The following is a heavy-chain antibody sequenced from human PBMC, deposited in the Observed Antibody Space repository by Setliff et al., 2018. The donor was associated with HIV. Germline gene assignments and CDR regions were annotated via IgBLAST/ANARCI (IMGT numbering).Heavy chain of an antibody. D-gene: IGHD1-26*01. CDR2: INPNNGDT. Sequence: GASVKVSCKASGYIFTGYYIHWVRQAPGQGLEWMGRINPNNGDTNSAQKFQGRVTMTRDTSISTAYMELSRLRSDDTAVYYCATHRWYSGSYLRDYWGQGTLVTVSS. CDR1: GYIFTGYY. V-gene: IGHV1-2*06. J-gene: IGHJ4*02. CDR3: ATHRWYSGSYLRDY.